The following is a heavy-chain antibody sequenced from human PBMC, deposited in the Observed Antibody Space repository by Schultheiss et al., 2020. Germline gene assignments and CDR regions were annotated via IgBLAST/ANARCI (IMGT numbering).Heavy chain of an antibody. V-gene: IGHV1-2*04. Sequence: GESLKISCKASGYTFTGYYMHWVRQAPGQGLEWMGWINPNSGGTNYAQKFQGWVTMTRDTSISTAYMELSRLRSDDTAVYYCARELGYCSSTSCSNWFDPWGQGTLVTVSS. CDR3: ARELGYCSSTSCSNWFDP. CDR2: INPNSGGT. CDR1: GYTFTGYY. J-gene: IGHJ5*02. D-gene: IGHD2-2*01.